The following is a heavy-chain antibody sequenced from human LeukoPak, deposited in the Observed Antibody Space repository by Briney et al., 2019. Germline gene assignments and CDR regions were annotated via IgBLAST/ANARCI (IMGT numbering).Heavy chain of an antibody. Sequence: SQTLSLTCAVSGGSISSGGYSWGWIRQPPGKGLEWIGYIYHSGSTYYNPSLKSRVTISVDRSKNQFSLKLSSVTAADTAVYYCARGYYYDSSGYYYDAFDIWGQGTMVTVSS. D-gene: IGHD3-22*01. CDR3: ARGYYYDSSGYYYDAFDI. CDR1: GGSISSGGYS. CDR2: IYHSGST. J-gene: IGHJ3*02. V-gene: IGHV4-30-2*01.